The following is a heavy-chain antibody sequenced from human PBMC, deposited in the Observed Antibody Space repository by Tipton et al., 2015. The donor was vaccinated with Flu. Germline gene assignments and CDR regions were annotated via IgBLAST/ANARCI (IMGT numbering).Heavy chain of an antibody. CDR3: AKHREYSSRGMDV. CDR1: GFTFSSYA. V-gene: IGHV3-23*01. Sequence: SLRLSCAASGFTFSSYAMSWVRQAPGKGLEWVSAISGSRGTTYYADSVKGRFTISRDNPNNTLYLQMNSLRAEDTAVYYCAKHREYSSRGMDVWGQGTAVTVSS. CDR2: ISGSRGTT. J-gene: IGHJ6*02. D-gene: IGHD6-13*01.